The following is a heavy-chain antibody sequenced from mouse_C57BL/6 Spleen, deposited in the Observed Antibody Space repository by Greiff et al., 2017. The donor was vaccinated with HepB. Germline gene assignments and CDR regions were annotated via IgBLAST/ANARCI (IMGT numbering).Heavy chain of an antibody. Sequence: EVQLVESEGGLVQPGSSMKLSCTASGFTFSDYYMAWVRQVPEKGLEWVANINYDGSSTYYLDSLKSRFIISRDNAKNILYLQMSSLKSEDTATYYCARGYDYLLDWYFDVWGTGTTVTVSS. CDR2: INYDGSST. J-gene: IGHJ1*03. CDR1: GFTFSDYY. CDR3: ARGYDYLLDWYFDV. V-gene: IGHV5-16*01. D-gene: IGHD2-4*01.